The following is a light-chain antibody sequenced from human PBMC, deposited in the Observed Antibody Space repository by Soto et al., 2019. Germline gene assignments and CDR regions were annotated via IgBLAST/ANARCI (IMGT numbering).Light chain of an antibody. V-gene: IGKV3-15*01. CDR3: QHYNDWPPTWT. Sequence: EIVMTQSPATLSVSPGEKDTLSCRASQSVSSKLAWYQQKPGQAPRVLIYGASTRATGIPARFSGSGSGTEFTLTISSLQTEDFAVYYCQHYNDWPPTWTFGQGTKVDIK. CDR2: GAS. J-gene: IGKJ1*01. CDR1: QSVSSK.